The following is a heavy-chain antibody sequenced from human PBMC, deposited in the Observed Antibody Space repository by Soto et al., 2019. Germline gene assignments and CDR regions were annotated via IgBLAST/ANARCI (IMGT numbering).Heavy chain of an antibody. Sequence: GGSLRLSCAASGFTFSSYTMMWVLQASGRGLEWVLGISGTGGNTYYADSVKGRFTISRYNSKNTLYLQMNTLRAEDTAVYYCAKGLSVVLIRYYDYWGQGALVTVSS. CDR2: ISGTGGNT. D-gene: IGHD2-8*01. J-gene: IGHJ4*02. V-gene: IGHV3-23*01. CDR3: AKGLSVVLIRYYDY. CDR1: GFTFSSYT.